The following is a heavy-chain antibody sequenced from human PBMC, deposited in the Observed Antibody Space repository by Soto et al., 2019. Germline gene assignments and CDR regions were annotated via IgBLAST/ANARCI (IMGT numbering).Heavy chain of an antibody. CDR2: IKSKTDGGTT. V-gene: IGHV3-15*01. Sequence: PGGSLRLSCAGSGFTFSNAWMSWVRQAPRKGLEWVGRIKSKTDGGTTDYAAPVKGRFTISRDDSKNTLYLQMNSLKTEDTAVYYCTTSFPRYCSSTSCYKGFDYWGQGTLVTVSS. CDR3: TTSFPRYCSSTSCYKGFDY. J-gene: IGHJ4*02. CDR1: GFTFSNAW. D-gene: IGHD2-2*02.